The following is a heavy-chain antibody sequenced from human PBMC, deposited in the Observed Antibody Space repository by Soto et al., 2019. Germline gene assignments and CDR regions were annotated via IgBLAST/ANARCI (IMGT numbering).Heavy chain of an antibody. CDR2: IYTSGST. CDR3: AREEPYYDILTGYYIRYGMDV. J-gene: IGHJ6*02. Sequence: ETLSLTCTVSGGSISSYYWSWIRQPAGKGLEWIGRIYTSGSTNYNPSLKSRVTMSVDTSKNQFSLKLSSVTAADTAVYYCAREEPYYDILTGYYIRYGMDVWGQGTTVTVSS. V-gene: IGHV4-4*07. D-gene: IGHD3-9*01. CDR1: GGSISSYY.